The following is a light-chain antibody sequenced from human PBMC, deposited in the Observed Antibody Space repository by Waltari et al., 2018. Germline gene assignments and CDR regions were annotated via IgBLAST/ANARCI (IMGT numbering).Light chain of an antibody. CDR1: QSISTW. Sequence: DIQMTQSPSTLSASVGDRVTITCRASQSISTWVAWYQQKPGKAPKLLIYKASSLESGVPSRFSGSGSGTEFTLTISSLQHDDFATYFCQQSYRYSYTFGQGTKLEIK. CDR2: KAS. J-gene: IGKJ2*01. V-gene: IGKV1-5*03. CDR3: QQSYRYSYT.